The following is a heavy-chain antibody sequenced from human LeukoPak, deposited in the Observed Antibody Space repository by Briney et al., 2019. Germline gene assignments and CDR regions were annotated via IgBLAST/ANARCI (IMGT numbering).Heavy chain of an antibody. Sequence: GGSLRLSCAASGFNFNTYAMDWVRQAPGKGLEWISYISSSSSTIYYADSVKGRFSISRDNAKNSVYLEMNSPGDEDTAVYYCTRVGGYQLPKFDYWGRGTLVTVSS. CDR3: TRVGGYQLPKFDY. CDR1: GFNFNTYA. V-gene: IGHV3-48*02. D-gene: IGHD2-2*01. CDR2: ISSSSSTI. J-gene: IGHJ4*02.